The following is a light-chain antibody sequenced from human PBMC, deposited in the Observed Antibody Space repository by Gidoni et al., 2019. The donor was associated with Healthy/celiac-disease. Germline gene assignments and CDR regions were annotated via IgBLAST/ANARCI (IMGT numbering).Light chain of an antibody. V-gene: IGKV3-15*01. J-gene: IGKJ1*01. Sequence: EIVMTQSQATLSVSPEERATLYCRASQSVSSNLACYQQKPGQAPRLLIYVASTRATVIPAKFSDSGSGPAFTLTISSLQSEDFAVYYCQQYNNWPRTFGQGTKVEIK. CDR2: VAS. CDR1: QSVSSN. CDR3: QQYNNWPRT.